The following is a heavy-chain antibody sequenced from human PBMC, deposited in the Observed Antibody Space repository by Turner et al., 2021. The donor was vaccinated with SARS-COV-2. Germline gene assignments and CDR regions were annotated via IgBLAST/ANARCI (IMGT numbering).Heavy chain of an antibody. CDR2: LLYSGST. Sequence: LQLHASGPGLVMPSETLSRTCTVSRGSISSSAYYWGWIRQPPGKGLEWMGSLLYSGSTYYSPSLKNRITRSVDTSKNQFSLNLSSVTAADTAVYYCARQVSILGRWLAPFDSWGQGTLVTVSS. D-gene: IGHD6-19*01. CDR1: RGSISSSAYY. J-gene: IGHJ4*02. CDR3: ARQVSILGRWLAPFDS. V-gene: IGHV4-39*01.